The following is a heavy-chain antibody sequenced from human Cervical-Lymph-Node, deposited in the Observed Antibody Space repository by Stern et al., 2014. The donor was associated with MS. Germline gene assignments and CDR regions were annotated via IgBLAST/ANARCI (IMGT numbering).Heavy chain of an antibody. CDR1: GFTFTSSV. Sequence: VQLVESGADVEKPGASVKVSCKASGFTFTSSVIHWVRQAPGQRPEWMGWINVGIGNTKYSQTFQGRVTITRDTSASTVYLELSSLRSEDTALYYCARADTSPAYYYYGMDVWGQGTTVTVSS. CDR2: INVGIGNT. V-gene: IGHV1-3*01. J-gene: IGHJ6*02. CDR3: ARADTSPAYYYYGMDV.